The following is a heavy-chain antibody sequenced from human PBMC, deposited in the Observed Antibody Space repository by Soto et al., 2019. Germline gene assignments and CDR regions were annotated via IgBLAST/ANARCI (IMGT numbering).Heavy chain of an antibody. J-gene: IGHJ3*02. CDR3: AKDSWAAYCGGDCYSGRYDAFDI. CDR1: GFTFSSYA. V-gene: IGHV3-23*01. D-gene: IGHD2-21*02. Sequence: GGSLRLSCAASGFTFSSYAMSWVRQAPGKGLEWVSAISGSGGSTYYADSVKGRFTISRDNSKNTLYLQMNSLRAEDTAVYYCAKDSWAAYCGGDCYSGRYDAFDIWGQGTMVTVSS. CDR2: ISGSGGST.